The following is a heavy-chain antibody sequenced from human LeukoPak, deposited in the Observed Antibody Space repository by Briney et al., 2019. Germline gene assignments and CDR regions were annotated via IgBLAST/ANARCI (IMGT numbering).Heavy chain of an antibody. Sequence: PGGSLRLSCAVSGFTFSSYAMNWVRQAPGKGLEWVPGISGSGAGTYYADSVKGRFTISRDNSKNTLYLQMNSLRAEDTAVYYCAKMVREFYTISYYFDYWGQGTLVTVSS. CDR3: AKMVREFYTISYYFDY. V-gene: IGHV3-23*01. CDR1: GFTFSSYA. CDR2: ISGSGAGT. J-gene: IGHJ4*02. D-gene: IGHD2-8*01.